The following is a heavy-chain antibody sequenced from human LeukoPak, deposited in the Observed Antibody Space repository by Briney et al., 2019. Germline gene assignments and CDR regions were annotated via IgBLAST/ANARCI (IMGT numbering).Heavy chain of an antibody. D-gene: IGHD6-19*01. CDR3: ASIPGYSSGWYRESYYYYYGMDV. Sequence: ASVKVSCKASGYTFTSYYMHWVRQAPGQGLEWMGIINPSGGSTSYAQKFQGRVTMTRDTSISTAYMELSSLRSEDTAVYYCASIPGYSSGWYRESYYYYYGMDVWGQGTTVTVSS. CDR2: INPSGGST. V-gene: IGHV1-46*01. J-gene: IGHJ6*02. CDR1: GYTFTSYY.